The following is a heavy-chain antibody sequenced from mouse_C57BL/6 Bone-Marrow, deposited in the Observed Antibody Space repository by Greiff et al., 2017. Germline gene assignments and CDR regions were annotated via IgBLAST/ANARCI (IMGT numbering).Heavy chain of an antibody. CDR3: TTDGDWFAY. Sequence: EVQLQQSGAELVRPGASVKLSCTASGFNIKDDYMHWVKQRPEQGLEWIGWIDPENCDTEYASKFQGKATITADTSSNTAYLQPSSLTSEDTAVYYCTTDGDWFAYWGQGSLVTVSA. CDR1: GFNIKDDY. V-gene: IGHV14-4*01. J-gene: IGHJ3*01. CDR2: IDPENCDT.